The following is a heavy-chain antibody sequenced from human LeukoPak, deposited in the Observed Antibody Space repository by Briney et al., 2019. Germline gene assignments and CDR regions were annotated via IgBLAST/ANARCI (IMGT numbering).Heavy chain of an antibody. CDR2: IYYSGST. CDR3: ARGYGSGSYAYMDV. J-gene: IGHJ6*03. CDR1: GGSISSYY. D-gene: IGHD3-10*01. V-gene: IGHV4-59*01. Sequence: PSETLSLTCTVSGGSISSYYWSWIRQPPGKGLEWIGYIYYSGSTNYNPSLKSRVTISVDTSTNQFSLKLTSVTAADTAVYYCARGYGSGSYAYMDVWGKGTTVTVSS.